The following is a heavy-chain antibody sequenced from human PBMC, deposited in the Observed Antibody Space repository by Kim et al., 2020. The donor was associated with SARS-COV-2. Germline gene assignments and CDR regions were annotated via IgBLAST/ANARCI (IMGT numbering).Heavy chain of an antibody. J-gene: IGHJ3*02. V-gene: IGHV4-30-2*04. D-gene: IGHD3-10*01. CDR3: ARDDGSGAYDAFDI. Sequence: TPALKSRVTISVDTSKNQFSLKLSSVTAADTAVYYCARDDGSGAYDAFDIWGQGTMVTVSS.